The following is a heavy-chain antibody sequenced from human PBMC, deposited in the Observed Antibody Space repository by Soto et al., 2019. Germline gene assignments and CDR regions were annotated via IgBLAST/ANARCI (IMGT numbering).Heavy chain of an antibody. CDR2: MNESGIT. V-gene: IGHV4-38-2*01. D-gene: IGHD3-10*01. J-gene: IGHJ4*02. Sequence: KPSETLSLTCAVSGYSISTAYYWGWIRQPPGKGLEWIGSMNESGITYYNASLKSRFTISVDTSKNEFSLKVSSVTAADTAMYYCARLGYGSGSYYPALDYWGQGTLVTVSS. CDR1: GYSISTAYY. CDR3: ARLGYGSGSYYPALDY.